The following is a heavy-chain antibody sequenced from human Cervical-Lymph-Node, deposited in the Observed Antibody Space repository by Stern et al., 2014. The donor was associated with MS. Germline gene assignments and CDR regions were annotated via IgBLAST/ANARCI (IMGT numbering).Heavy chain of an antibody. CDR3: ARGTTVVGPTEGCFDY. Sequence: QVQLVESGGGVVQPGRSLRLSCAASGFTFSSYVIHWVRQAPGKGLEWVAVISPDGSNKYYADSVKGRFTISRDNSKNTLYLQMNSLRAEDTAVYYCARGTTVVGPTEGCFDYWGQGNLVTVSS. CDR2: ISPDGSNK. CDR1: GFTFSSYV. J-gene: IGHJ4*02. V-gene: IGHV3-30-3*01. D-gene: IGHD4-23*01.